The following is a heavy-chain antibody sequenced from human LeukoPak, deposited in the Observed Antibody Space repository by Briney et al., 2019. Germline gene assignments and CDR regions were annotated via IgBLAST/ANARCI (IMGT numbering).Heavy chain of an antibody. J-gene: IGHJ3*02. V-gene: IGHV4-59*08. Sequence: SETLSLTCTVSGGSISSSYYWSWIRQPPGKGLEWIGYIYYSGSTNYNPSLKSRVTISVDTSKNQFSLKLSSVTAADTAVYYCARQGGGYGSGSYRVDAFDIRGQGTMVTVSS. D-gene: IGHD3-10*01. CDR2: IYYSGST. CDR1: GGSISSSYY. CDR3: ARQGGGYGSGSYRVDAFDI.